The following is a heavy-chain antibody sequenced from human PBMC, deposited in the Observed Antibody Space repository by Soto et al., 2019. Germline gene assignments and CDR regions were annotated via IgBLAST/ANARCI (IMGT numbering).Heavy chain of an antibody. CDR2: ISASNGNT. CDR3: ASEPIYYNDGSGYYRLGY. V-gene: IGHV1-18*04. J-gene: IGHJ4*02. D-gene: IGHD3-22*01. CDR1: GYTFTTYG. Sequence: ASVKVSCKASGYTFTTYGFSWVRQAPGQGLECVGWISASNGNTHYPQKFQGRVTMTTDTSTSTAYMELRSLTSGDTAVYYCASEPIYYNDGSGYYRLGYWCQRTLVTVS.